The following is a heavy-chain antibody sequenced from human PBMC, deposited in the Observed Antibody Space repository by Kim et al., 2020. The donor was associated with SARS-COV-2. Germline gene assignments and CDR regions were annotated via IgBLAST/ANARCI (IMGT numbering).Heavy chain of an antibody. J-gene: IGHJ4*02. CDR1: GYTFTSYG. Sequence: ASVKVSCKASGYTFTSYGISWVRQAPGQGLEWMGWISAYNGNTNYAQKLQGRVTMTTDTSTSTAYMELRSLRSDDTAVYYCARVNNPPDSSGWDYYFDYWGQGTLVTVSS. CDR3: ARVNNPPDSSGWDYYFDY. D-gene: IGHD6-19*01. V-gene: IGHV1-18*04. CDR2: ISAYNGNT.